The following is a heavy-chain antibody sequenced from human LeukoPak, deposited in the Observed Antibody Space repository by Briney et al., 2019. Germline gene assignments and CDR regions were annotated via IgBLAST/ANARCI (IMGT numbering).Heavy chain of an antibody. V-gene: IGHV3-20*04. D-gene: IGHD2-21*02. CDR3: ARGRIVVVTYDY. CDR1: GFTFDDYG. CDR2: INWNGGST. Sequence: GGSLRLSCAASGFTFDDYGMSWVRHAPGKGLEWVSGINWNGGSTDYADSVKGRFTISRDNGKNSLYLQMNSLRAEDTAVYYCARGRIVVVTYDYWGQGTLVTVSS. J-gene: IGHJ4*02.